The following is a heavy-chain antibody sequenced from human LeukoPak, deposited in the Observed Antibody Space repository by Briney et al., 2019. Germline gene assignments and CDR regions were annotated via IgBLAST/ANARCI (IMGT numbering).Heavy chain of an antibody. Sequence: ASVKVSCKASGYTFTSYAMHWVRQAPGQRLERMGWINAGNGNTKYSQKFQGRVTITRDTSASTAYMELSSLRSEDTAVYYCATLPRAMVRGVGPGDYWGQGTLVTVSS. CDR2: INAGNGNT. CDR1: GYTFTSYA. CDR3: ATLPRAMVRGVGPGDY. J-gene: IGHJ4*02. D-gene: IGHD3-10*01. V-gene: IGHV1-3*01.